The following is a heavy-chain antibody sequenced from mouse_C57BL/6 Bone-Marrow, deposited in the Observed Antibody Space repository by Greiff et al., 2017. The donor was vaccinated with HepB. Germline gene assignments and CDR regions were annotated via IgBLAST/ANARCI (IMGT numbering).Heavy chain of an antibody. CDR1: GYAFTNYL. CDR2: INPGSGGT. Sequence: VQLQQSGAELVRPGTSVKVSCKASGYAFTNYLIEWVKQRPGQGLEWIGVINPGSGGTNYNEKFKGKATLTADKSSSTAYMQLSSLTSEDSAVYFCARKDYDREYFDVWGTGTTVTVSS. D-gene: IGHD1-1*01. J-gene: IGHJ1*03. CDR3: ARKDYDREYFDV. V-gene: IGHV1-54*01.